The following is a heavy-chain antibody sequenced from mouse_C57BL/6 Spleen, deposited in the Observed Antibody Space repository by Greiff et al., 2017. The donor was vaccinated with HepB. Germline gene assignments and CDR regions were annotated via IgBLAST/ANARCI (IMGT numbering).Heavy chain of an antibody. D-gene: IGHD1-1*01. CDR3: TAHYYGSSYDAMDY. CDR2: IDPENGDT. J-gene: IGHJ4*01. V-gene: IGHV14-4*01. CDR1: GFNIKDDY. Sequence: VHVKQSGAELVRPGASVKLSCTASGFNIKDDYMHWVKQRPEQGLEWIGWIDPENGDTEYASKFQGKATITADTSSNTAYLQLSSLTSEDTAVYYCTAHYYGSSYDAMDYWGQGTSVTVSS.